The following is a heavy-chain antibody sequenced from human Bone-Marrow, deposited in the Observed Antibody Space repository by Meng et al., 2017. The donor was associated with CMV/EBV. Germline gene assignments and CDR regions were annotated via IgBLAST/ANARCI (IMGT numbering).Heavy chain of an antibody. CDR3: ARDQIVVVPAALYGMDV. CDR2: IKQDGSEK. CDR1: GFTFSSYW. Sequence: GGSLRLTCAASGFTFSSYWMSWVRQAPGKGLEWVANIKQDGSEKYYVDSVKGRFTISSDNAKNSLYLQMNSLRAEDTAVYYCARDQIVVVPAALYGMDVWGQGTTVTVSS. V-gene: IGHV3-7*01. D-gene: IGHD2-2*01. J-gene: IGHJ6*02.